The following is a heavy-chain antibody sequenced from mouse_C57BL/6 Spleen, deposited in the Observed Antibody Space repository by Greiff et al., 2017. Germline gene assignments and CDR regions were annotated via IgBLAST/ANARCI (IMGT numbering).Heavy chain of an antibody. D-gene: IGHD1-1*01. CDR3: AREGITTVVAKGCFDV. CDR1: GFTFSSYA. Sequence: EVMLVESGGGLVKPGGSLKLSCAASGFTFSSYAMAWVRQTPEKRLEWVATISDGGSYTYYPDNVKGRFTISRDNAKNNLYLQMSHLKSEDTAMYYCAREGITTVVAKGCFDVWGTGTTVTVSS. CDR2: ISDGGSYT. J-gene: IGHJ1*03. V-gene: IGHV5-4*01.